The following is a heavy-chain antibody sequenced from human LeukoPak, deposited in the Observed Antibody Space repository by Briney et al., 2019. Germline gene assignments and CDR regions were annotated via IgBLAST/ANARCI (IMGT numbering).Heavy chain of an antibody. CDR2: ISYDGSNK. J-gene: IGHJ4*02. D-gene: IGHD3/OR15-3a*01. V-gene: IGHV3-30*03. CDR1: GFTFNNYG. CDR3: ARDSGFSGTQRGEY. Sequence: GGSLRLSCAASGFTFNNYGMHWVRQAPGKGLEWVAVISYDGSNKYYADSVKGRFTISRDNSKNTLYLQMNSLRAEDRAFYYCARDSGFSGTQRGEYWGQGTLVTVSS.